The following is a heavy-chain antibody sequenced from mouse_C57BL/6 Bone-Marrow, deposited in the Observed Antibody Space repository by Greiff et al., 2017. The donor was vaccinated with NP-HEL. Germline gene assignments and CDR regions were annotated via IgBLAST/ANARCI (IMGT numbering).Heavy chain of an antibody. CDR2: ISSGSSTI. J-gene: IGHJ3*01. CDR1: GFTFSDYG. D-gene: IGHD1-1*01. V-gene: IGHV5-17*01. CDR3: ARPHYYGSSPWFAY. Sequence: EVKLVESGGGLVKPGGSLKLSCAASGFTFSDYGMHWVRQAPEKGLEWVAYISSGSSTIYYADTVKGRFTISRDTAKNTLFLQMTSLRSEDTAMYYCARPHYYGSSPWFAYWGQGTLVTVSA.